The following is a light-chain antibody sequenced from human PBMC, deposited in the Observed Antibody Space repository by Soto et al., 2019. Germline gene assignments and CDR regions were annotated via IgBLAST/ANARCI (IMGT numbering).Light chain of an antibody. V-gene: IGLV1-47*02. Sequence: QSVLTQPPSASSTPGQTVTISCSGSTSNIGTFYVYWYQHLPGTAPKLLIYLGDQRASGVSDRFSGSKSGTSASLAINGLRSDDEADYYCAAWDDSLRGVVFGGGTKVTVL. J-gene: IGLJ2*01. CDR1: TSNIGTFY. CDR3: AAWDDSLRGVV. CDR2: LGD.